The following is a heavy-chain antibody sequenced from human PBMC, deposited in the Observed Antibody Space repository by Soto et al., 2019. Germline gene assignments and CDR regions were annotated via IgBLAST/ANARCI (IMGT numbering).Heavy chain of an antibody. V-gene: IGHV1-58*01. CDR3: AAGGYPSYGMDV. J-gene: IGHJ6*02. CDR1: GFTFTSCA. CDR2: IVVGSGNT. D-gene: IGHD6-25*01. Sequence: SVKVSCKASGFTFTSCAVQWVRQARGQRLEWIGWIVVGSGNTNYAQKFQERVTITRDMSTSTAYMELSSLRSEDTAVYYCAAGGYPSYGMDVWGQGTTVTVSS.